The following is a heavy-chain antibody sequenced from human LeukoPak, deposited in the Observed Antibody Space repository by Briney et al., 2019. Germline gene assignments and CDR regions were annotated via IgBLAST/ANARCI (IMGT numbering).Heavy chain of an antibody. CDR2: ISSSGTTR. CDR1: GFTVSSNY. CDR3: ARAGSHRNSGYDY. D-gene: IGHD5-12*01. Sequence: GGSLRLSCAASGFTVSSNYMNWVRQAPGKGLGWISYISSSGTTRYYADSVQGRFTVSRDIAKNSLYLQMNSLRAEDTAVYYCARAGSHRNSGYDYWGQGTLVTVSS. J-gene: IGHJ4*02. V-gene: IGHV3-48*03.